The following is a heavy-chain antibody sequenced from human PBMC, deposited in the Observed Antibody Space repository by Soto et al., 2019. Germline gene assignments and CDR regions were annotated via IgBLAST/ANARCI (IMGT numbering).Heavy chain of an antibody. CDR2: INHSGST. CDR1: GGSFSGYY. J-gene: IGHJ6*03. Sequence: SETLSLTCAVYGGSFSGYYWSWIRQPPGKGLEWIGEINHSGSTNYNPSLKSRVTISVDTSKNQFSLKLSSVTAADTAVYYCARGQIQLERLRRAHMDVWGKGTTVTVSS. CDR3: ARGQIQLERLRRAHMDV. V-gene: IGHV4-34*01. D-gene: IGHD1-1*01.